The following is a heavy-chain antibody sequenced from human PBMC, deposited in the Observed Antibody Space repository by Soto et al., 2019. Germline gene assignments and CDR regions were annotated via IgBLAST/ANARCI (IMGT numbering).Heavy chain of an antibody. CDR3: ASWRFGEKPPRSSQALFDY. D-gene: IGHD3-10*01. CDR1: GGTFSSYA. CDR2: IIPIFGTA. Sequence: QVQLVQSGAEVKKPGSSVKVSCKASGGTFSSYAISWVRQAPGQGLEWMGGIIPIFGTANYAQKFQGRVTITADESTSTAYMERSSLRSEDTAVYYCASWRFGEKPPRSSQALFDYWGQGTLVTVSS. V-gene: IGHV1-69*01. J-gene: IGHJ4*02.